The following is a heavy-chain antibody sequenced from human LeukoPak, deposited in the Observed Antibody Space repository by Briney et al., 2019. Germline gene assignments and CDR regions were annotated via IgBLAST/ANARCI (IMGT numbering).Heavy chain of an antibody. Sequence: ASVKVSCKASGYTFTGYYMHWVRQAPGQGLEWMGRINPNSGGTNYAQKFQGRVTMTRDTSISTAYMELSRLRSDDTAVYYCARIRLRSVTTVLDYWGQGTLVTVSS. CDR2: INPNSGGT. D-gene: IGHD4-17*01. CDR3: ARIRLRSVTTVLDY. J-gene: IGHJ4*02. CDR1: GYTFTGYY. V-gene: IGHV1-2*06.